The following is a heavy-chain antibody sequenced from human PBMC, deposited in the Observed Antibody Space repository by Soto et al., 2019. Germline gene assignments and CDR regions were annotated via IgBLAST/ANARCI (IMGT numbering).Heavy chain of an antibody. D-gene: IGHD3-10*01. CDR3: AGYAYVGSGIFTP. J-gene: IGHJ5*02. Sequence: QVQLQESGPGLVKPSQTLSLTCTVSGGSISTDGFYWSWIRPHPGKGLEWLGYIYYSGNTFYNPSLKSGSTISVDTSKNQFSLKLTSVTAADTAVYYFAGYAYVGSGIFTPWGQGTLVTVSA. CDR1: GGSISTDGFY. V-gene: IGHV4-31*03. CDR2: IYYSGNT.